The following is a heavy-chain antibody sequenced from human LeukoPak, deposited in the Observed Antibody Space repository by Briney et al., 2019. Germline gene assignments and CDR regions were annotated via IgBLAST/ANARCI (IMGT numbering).Heavy chain of an antibody. CDR1: GVSISSSNSY. CDR2: IYYSGNT. Sequence: SETLSLTCTVSGVSISSSNSYWGWIRQPPGKGLEWIGSIYYSGNTYYNASLKSQVSISIDTSKNQFSLRLTSVTAADTAVYYCARNLWFGESSDAFDMWGQGTMVTVSS. J-gene: IGHJ3*02. D-gene: IGHD3-10*01. V-gene: IGHV4-39*01. CDR3: ARNLWFGESSDAFDM.